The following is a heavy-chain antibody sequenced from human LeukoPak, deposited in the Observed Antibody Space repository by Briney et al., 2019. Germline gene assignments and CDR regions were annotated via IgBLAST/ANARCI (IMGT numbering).Heavy chain of an antibody. J-gene: IGHJ6*03. V-gene: IGHV4-59*01. Sequence: SETLSLTCAVYGGSFSGYYWSWIRQPPGKGLEWIGYIYYSGSTNYNPSLKSRVTISVDTSKNQFSLKLSSVTAADTAVYYCARQRYSNYVYYYYYMDVWGKGTTVTVSS. CDR2: IYYSGST. D-gene: IGHD4-11*01. CDR3: ARQRYSNYVYYYYYMDV. CDR1: GGSFSGYY.